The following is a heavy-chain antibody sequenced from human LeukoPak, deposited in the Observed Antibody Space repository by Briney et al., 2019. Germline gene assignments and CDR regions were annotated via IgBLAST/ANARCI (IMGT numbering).Heavy chain of an antibody. CDR1: GGPISSYY. Sequence: SETLSLTCTVSGGPISSYYWSWIRQPPGKGLEWIGYIYYSGSTNYNPSLKSRVTISVDTSKNQFSLKLSSVTAADTAVYYCARDRGLAYCGGDCYSYYFDYWGQGTLVTVSS. D-gene: IGHD2-21*02. V-gene: IGHV4-59*01. CDR2: IYYSGST. CDR3: ARDRGLAYCGGDCYSYYFDY. J-gene: IGHJ4*02.